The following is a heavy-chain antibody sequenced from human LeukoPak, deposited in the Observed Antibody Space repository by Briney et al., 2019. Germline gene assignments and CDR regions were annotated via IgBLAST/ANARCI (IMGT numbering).Heavy chain of an antibody. J-gene: IGHJ4*02. Sequence: PGGSLRLSCAASGFTFSSYTMSWVRQAPGKGLEWVSTTTTSDGNTYYADSVKGRSTVSRDNSKNTLFLQMNSLRAEDTAVYYCAKDGGLWVSAHWGDSWGRGTLVTVSS. CDR1: GFTFSSYT. D-gene: IGHD7-27*01. CDR3: AKDGGLWVSAHWGDS. CDR2: TTTSDGNT. V-gene: IGHV3-23*01.